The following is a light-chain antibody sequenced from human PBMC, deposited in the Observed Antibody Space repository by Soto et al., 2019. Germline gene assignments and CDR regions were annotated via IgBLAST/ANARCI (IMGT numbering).Light chain of an antibody. CDR3: QQYNSYPYN. CDR1: QSISTW. CDR2: KAS. V-gene: IGKV1-5*03. Sequence: DIQMTQSPSTLSASMGDRVTITCRASQSISTWLVWYQQKPGKAPKLLISKASTLESGVPSRFSGSGSGTEFTLTISSLQPDDFATYSCQQYNSYPYNFGQGTKLEIK. J-gene: IGKJ2*01.